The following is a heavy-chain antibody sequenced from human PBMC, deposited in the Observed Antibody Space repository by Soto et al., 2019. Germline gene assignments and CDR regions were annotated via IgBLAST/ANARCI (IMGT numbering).Heavy chain of an antibody. J-gene: IGHJ6*02. Sequence: ASVEVSCKASGFTFTSHEVNWVRQATGQGLEWMGWMNPNSGNTGYAQKFQGRVTMTRNTSISTAYMELSSLRSEDTAVYYCARFGWWLVGSVDVWGQGTTVTVSS. CDR3: ARFGWWLVGSVDV. CDR2: MNPNSGNT. D-gene: IGHD2-15*01. V-gene: IGHV1-8*02. CDR1: GFTFTSHE.